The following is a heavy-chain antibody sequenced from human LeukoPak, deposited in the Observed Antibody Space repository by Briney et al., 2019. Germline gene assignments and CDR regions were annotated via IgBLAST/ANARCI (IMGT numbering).Heavy chain of an antibody. D-gene: IGHD5-18*01. CDR1: GFTFIKYA. J-gene: IGHJ2*01. V-gene: IGHV3-64*01. CDR2: FSSSGGST. Sequence: GSLSLSCAASGFTFIKYAMHWVRQPPGKGLEYVSAFSSSGGSTTYANSVKGRFPISRDNSKNSLYLEMNSLRTEDTAVYYCAKGGLQTRNWYFALWGRGTLVTVSS. CDR3: AKGGLQTRNWYFAL.